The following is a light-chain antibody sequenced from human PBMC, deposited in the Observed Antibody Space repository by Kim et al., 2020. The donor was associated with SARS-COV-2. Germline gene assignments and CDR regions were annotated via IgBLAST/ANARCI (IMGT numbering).Light chain of an antibody. CDR2: DNN. CDR1: SSNIGNNY. Sequence: GQTVTISCSGSSSNIGNNYVSWYQQLPGTAPKLLIYDNNERPSGIPDRFSGSKSGTSATLGITGLQTGDEADYYCGTWDSSLSAVVFGGGTQLTVL. CDR3: GTWDSSLSAVV. J-gene: IGLJ2*01. V-gene: IGLV1-51*01.